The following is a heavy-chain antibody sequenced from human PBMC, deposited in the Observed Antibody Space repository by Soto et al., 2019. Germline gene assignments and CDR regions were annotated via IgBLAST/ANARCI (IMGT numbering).Heavy chain of an antibody. CDR2: INHSGST. CDR1: GGSFSGYY. CDR3: ARGRARFLEWLSPPGYYYGMDV. V-gene: IGHV4-34*01. D-gene: IGHD3-3*01. Sequence: SETLSLTCAVYGGSFSGYYWSWIRQPPGKGLEWIGEINHSGSTNYNPSLKSRVTISVDTSKNQFSLKLSSVTAADTAVYYCARGRARFLEWLSPPGYYYGMDVWGQGTTVTVS. J-gene: IGHJ6*02.